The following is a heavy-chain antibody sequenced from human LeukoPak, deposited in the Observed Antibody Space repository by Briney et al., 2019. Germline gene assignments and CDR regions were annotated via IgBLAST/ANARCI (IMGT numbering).Heavy chain of an antibody. CDR1: GGTFSSYA. D-gene: IGHD5-18*01. CDR2: IIPIFGTA. J-gene: IGHJ4*02. Sequence: SVKVSCKASGGTFSSYAISWVRQAPGQGLERMGRIIPIFGTANYAQKFQGRVTITTDESTSTAYMELSSLRSEDTAVYYCASGYSYGQELGYWGQGTLVTVSS. V-gene: IGHV1-69*05. CDR3: ASGYSYGQELGY.